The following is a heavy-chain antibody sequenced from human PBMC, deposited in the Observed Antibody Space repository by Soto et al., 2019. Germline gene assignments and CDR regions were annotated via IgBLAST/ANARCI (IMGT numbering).Heavy chain of an antibody. Sequence: QITLKESGPTLVKPTQTLTLTCTFSGFSLSTSGVGVGWIRQPPGKALEWLALIYWDDDKRYSPSLKSRLTITKDTSKNQVVLTMTNMDPVDTATYYCAHRTGGRYFVPFDPWGQGTLVTVSS. J-gene: IGHJ5*02. CDR2: IYWDDDK. V-gene: IGHV2-5*02. CDR3: AHRTGGRYFVPFDP. D-gene: IGHD3-9*01. CDR1: GFSLSTSGVG.